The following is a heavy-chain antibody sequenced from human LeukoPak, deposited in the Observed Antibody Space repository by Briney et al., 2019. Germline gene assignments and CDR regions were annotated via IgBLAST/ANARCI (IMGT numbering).Heavy chain of an antibody. D-gene: IGHD6-6*01. V-gene: IGHV3-23*01. Sequence: PGGSLRLSCAASGFTFRSYAMSWVRQAPGKGLEWVSVISGRGDSTYYADSVKGRFTISRDNSKNTLYLQMNSLRAEDTAVYYCAKDLAPSSSSESDYWGQGTLVTVSS. CDR3: AKDLAPSSSSESDY. CDR1: GFTFRSYA. CDR2: ISGRGDST. J-gene: IGHJ4*02.